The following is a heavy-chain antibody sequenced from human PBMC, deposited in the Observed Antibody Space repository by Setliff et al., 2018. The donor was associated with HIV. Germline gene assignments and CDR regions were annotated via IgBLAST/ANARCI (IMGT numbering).Heavy chain of an antibody. J-gene: IGHJ4*02. CDR2: INHSGST. V-gene: IGHV4-34*01. Sequence: SETLSLTCGVHGGSFSGYYWSWIRQPPGKGLEWIGEINHSGSTRYNPSLESRVSISVDTSKNQFSLKLSSVTAADTAVYYCARGDTRNYYGGDYFDYWGQGSLVTVSS. D-gene: IGHD1-26*01. CDR3: ARGDTRNYYGGDYFDY. CDR1: GGSFSGYY.